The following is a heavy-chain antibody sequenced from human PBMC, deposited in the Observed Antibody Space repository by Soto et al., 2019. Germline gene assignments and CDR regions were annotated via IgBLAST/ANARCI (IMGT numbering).Heavy chain of an antibody. CDR2: IVVGSGNT. D-gene: IGHD2-15*01. Sequence: QMQLVQSGPEVKKPGTSVKVSCKASGFTFTSSAMQWVRQARGQRLEWIGWIVVGSGNTNYAQKCQAGVTITTDMSTGTAYMELGSLRSEDTAVYYCAAGCSGGSCVDYWGQGTLVTVSS. CDR3: AAGCSGGSCVDY. V-gene: IGHV1-58*02. CDR1: GFTFTSSA. J-gene: IGHJ4*02.